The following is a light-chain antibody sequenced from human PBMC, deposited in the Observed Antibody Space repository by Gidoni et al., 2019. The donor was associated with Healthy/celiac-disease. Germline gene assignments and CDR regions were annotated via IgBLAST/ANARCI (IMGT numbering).Light chain of an antibody. J-gene: IGLJ2*01. CDR2: NDS. Sequence: SYELTQPPSVSVSPGQTARITCSGDALPKPYAYWYQQKPGQAPVLVIYNDSERPSGIPERFSGSSSGTTVTLTISRVQAEDEADYYCQSADSSGTYPAVFGGGTKLTVL. CDR1: ALPKPY. V-gene: IGLV3-25*02. CDR3: QSADSSGTYPAV.